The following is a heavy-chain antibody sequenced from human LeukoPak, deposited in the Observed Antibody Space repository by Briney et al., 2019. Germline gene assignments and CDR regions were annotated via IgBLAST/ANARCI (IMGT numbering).Heavy chain of an antibody. CDR2: IKQDGSEN. CDR1: GFTFSDYW. D-gene: IGHD3-16*01. V-gene: IGHV3-7*03. CDR3: AKDLSFGHFDY. J-gene: IGHJ4*02. Sequence: GGSLRLSCEASGFTFSDYWMSWVRQAPGKRLEWVVNIKQDGSENYYVDSVAGRFTISRDNAKNSLYLQMNSLRAEDTAVYYCAKDLSFGHFDYWGQGTLVTVSS.